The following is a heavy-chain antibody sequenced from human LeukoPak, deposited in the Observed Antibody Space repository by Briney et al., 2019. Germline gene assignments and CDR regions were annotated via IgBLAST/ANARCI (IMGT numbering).Heavy chain of an antibody. J-gene: IGHJ5*02. CDR3: ARKTRMTIFGVVTRWFDP. CDR2: ISSINSGSNI. CDR1: GFIFSNYE. D-gene: IGHD3-3*01. V-gene: IGHV3-48*03. Sequence: GGSLRLSCVGSGFIFSNYEMNWVRQARGQGLEWVSGISSINSGSNIYYADSVKGLFTISRDNDQNSLYLQMDSLRAEDTAVYYCARKTRMTIFGVVTRWFDPWGQGTLVTVS.